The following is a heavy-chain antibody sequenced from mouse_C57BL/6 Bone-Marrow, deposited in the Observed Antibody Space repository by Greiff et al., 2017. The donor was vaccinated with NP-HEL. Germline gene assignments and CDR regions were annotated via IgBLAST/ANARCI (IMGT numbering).Heavy chain of an antibody. Sequence: EVQLVEAGGGLVKPGGSLKLSCAASGFTFSSYAMSWVRQTPEKRLEWVATISDGGSYTYYPDNVKGRFTISRDNAKNNLYLQMSHLKSEDTAMYYCARDLTPFDYWGQGTTLTVSS. V-gene: IGHV5-4*01. CDR2: ISDGGSYT. CDR3: ARDLTPFDY. CDR1: GFTFSSYA. J-gene: IGHJ2*01.